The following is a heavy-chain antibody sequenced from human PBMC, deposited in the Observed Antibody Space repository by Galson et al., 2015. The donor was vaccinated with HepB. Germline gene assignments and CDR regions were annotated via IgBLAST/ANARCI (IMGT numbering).Heavy chain of an antibody. Sequence: SLRLSCAASGFTFSNFAMSWVRQAPGKGLEWVSSISDSSMSTEYADSVKGRFTVSRDNSKSMLYVQMDSLRADDTGTYYCAKAPHPYCSSSSCFNWFDSWGQGTLVTVSS. CDR1: GFTFSNFA. J-gene: IGHJ5*01. CDR3: AKAPHPYCSSSSCFNWFDS. CDR2: ISDSSMST. V-gene: IGHV3-23*01. D-gene: IGHD2-2*01.